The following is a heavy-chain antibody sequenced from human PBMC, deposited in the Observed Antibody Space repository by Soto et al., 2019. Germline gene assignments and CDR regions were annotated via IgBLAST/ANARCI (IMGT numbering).Heavy chain of an antibody. D-gene: IGHD2-2*02. J-gene: IGHJ6*02. CDR1: GFTFSSYA. V-gene: IGHV3-23*01. CDR3: AKVLVPAAIADYYYYYGMDV. Sequence: EVQLLESGGGLVQPGGSLRLSCAASGFTFSSYAMSWVRQAPGKGLEWVSAISGSGGSTYYADSVKGRFTISRDNSKNTLYLQMNSLRAEDTAVYYCAKVLVPAAIADYYYYYGMDVWGQGTTVTVSS. CDR2: ISGSGGST.